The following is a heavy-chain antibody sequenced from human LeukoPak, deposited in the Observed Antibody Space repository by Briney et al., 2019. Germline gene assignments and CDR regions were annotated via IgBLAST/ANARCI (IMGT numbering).Heavy chain of an antibody. V-gene: IGHV3-53*01. D-gene: IGHD6-6*01. CDR2: IYSGGST. J-gene: IGHJ4*02. CDR1: GFTVSSNY. Sequence: GGSLRLSCAASGFTVSSNYMSWVRQAPGKGLEWVSVIYSGGSTYYADSVKGRFTISRDNSKNTLYLQMNSLRAEDTAVYYCARDSQYSSSVGDYWGQGTLVTVSS. CDR3: ARDSQYSSSVGDY.